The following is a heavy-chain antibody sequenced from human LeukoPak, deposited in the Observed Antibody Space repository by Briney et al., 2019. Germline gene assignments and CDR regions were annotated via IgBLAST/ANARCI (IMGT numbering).Heavy chain of an antibody. CDR3: AGEGGFGELFDGGVDN. V-gene: IGHV4-61*02. Sequence: SQTLSLTCTVSGGSISSGSYYWSWIRQPAGKGLEWIGRIYTSGSTNYNPSLKSRVTISVDTSKNQFSLKLSSVTAADTAVYYCAGEGGFGELFDGGVDNWGQGTLVTVSS. CDR2: IYTSGST. CDR1: GGSISSGSYY. J-gene: IGHJ4*02. D-gene: IGHD3-10*01.